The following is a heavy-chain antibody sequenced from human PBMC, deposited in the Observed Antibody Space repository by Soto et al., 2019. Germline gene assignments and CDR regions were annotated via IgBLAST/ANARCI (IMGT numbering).Heavy chain of an antibody. CDR1: GFKFSTYA. J-gene: IGHJ4*02. D-gene: IGHD6-19*01. CDR3: GRVLGGSPPGYSRGWPIDY. V-gene: IGHV3-33*01. Sequence: GGSLRLSCAASGFKFSTYAMYWVRQAPGKGLEWVAVIWYDGSNKYYADSVKGRFTISRDNSKNTLYLQINSLRAEDTAVYYSGRVLGGSPPGYSRGWPIDYGGQGTLVTVSS. CDR2: IWYDGSNK.